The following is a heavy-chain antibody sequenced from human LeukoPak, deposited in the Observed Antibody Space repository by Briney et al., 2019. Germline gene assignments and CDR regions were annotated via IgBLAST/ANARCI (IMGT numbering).Heavy chain of an antibody. D-gene: IGHD6-13*01. CDR3: ARGGRGESSSYRSPFDY. CDR2: ISSRSTYI. J-gene: IGHJ4*02. V-gene: IGHV3-21*01. CDR1: GFTFSTYT. Sequence: PGGSLRLSCAASGFTFSTYTMNWVRQAPGKGLEWVSSISSRSTYIYNADSVKGRFTISRDNAKNSLYLQMNSLRVEDTAVYYCARGGRGESSSYRSPFDYWGQGTPVTVSS.